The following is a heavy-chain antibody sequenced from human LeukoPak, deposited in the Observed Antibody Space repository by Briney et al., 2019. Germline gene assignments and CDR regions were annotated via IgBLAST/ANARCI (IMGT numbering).Heavy chain of an antibody. CDR2: MNPNSGNT. CDR3: ARGYGSGSYYDYYYYYYMDV. Sequence: ASVKVSCKASGYTFTSYDINWVRQATGQGLEWMGWMNPNSGNTGYAQKFQGRVTMTRNTSISTAYMELSSLRSEDTAVYYCARGYGSGSYYDYYYYYYMDVWGKGTTVTISS. V-gene: IGHV1-8*01. CDR1: GYTFTSYD. J-gene: IGHJ6*03. D-gene: IGHD3-10*01.